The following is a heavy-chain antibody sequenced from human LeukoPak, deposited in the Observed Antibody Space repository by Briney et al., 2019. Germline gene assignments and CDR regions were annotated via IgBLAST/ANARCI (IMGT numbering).Heavy chain of an antibody. Sequence: ASVKVSCKASGYTFTSYYMHWVRQAPGQGLEWMGIINPSGGSTSYAQKFQGRVTMTRDTSTSTVYMELSSLRSEDTAVYYCARGRRGRAAAGDYAFDIWGQGTMVTVSS. CDR2: INPSGGST. D-gene: IGHD6-13*01. CDR1: GYTFTSYY. V-gene: IGHV1-46*01. J-gene: IGHJ3*02. CDR3: ARGRRGRAAAGDYAFDI.